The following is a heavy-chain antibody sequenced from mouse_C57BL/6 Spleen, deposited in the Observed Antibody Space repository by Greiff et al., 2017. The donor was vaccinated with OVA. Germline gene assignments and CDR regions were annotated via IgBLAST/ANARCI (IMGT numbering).Heavy chain of an antibody. D-gene: IGHD2-3*01. V-gene: IGHV1-81*01. J-gene: IGHJ1*03. Sequence: VQLQQSGAELARPGASVKLSCKASGYTFTSYGISWVKQRTGQGLEWIGEIYPRSGNTYYNEKFKGKATLTADKSSSTAYMELRSLTSEDSAVYFCATPLYDGFWYVDVWGTGTTVTVSS. CDR1: GYTFTSYG. CDR2: IYPRSGNT. CDR3: ATPLYDGFWYVDV.